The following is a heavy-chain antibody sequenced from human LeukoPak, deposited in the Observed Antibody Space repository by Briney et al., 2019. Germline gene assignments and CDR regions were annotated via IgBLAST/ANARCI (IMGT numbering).Heavy chain of an antibody. Sequence: PSETLSLTCTVSGGSISSGSYYWSWIRQPAGKGLEWIGRIYTSGSTNYNPSLKSRVTISVDTSKNQFSLKLSSVTAADTAVYYCARGPYCSGGSCLIAFDPWGQGTLVTVSS. J-gene: IGHJ5*02. V-gene: IGHV4-61*02. D-gene: IGHD2-15*01. CDR3: ARGPYCSGGSCLIAFDP. CDR1: GGSISSGSYY. CDR2: IYTSGST.